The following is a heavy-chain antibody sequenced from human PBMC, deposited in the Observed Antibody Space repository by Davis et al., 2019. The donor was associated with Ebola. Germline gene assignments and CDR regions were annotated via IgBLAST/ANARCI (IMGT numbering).Heavy chain of an antibody. CDR2: IYHSGST. CDR3: AGGYDFWSGHYYYGMDV. V-gene: IGHV4-30-2*01. Sequence: SETLSPTCAASGGSISSGGYSWSWIRQPPGKGLEWIGYIYHSGSTYYNPSLKSRVTISVDRSKNQFSLELTSVTAADTAVYYCAGGYDFWSGHYYYGMDVWGQGTTVTVSS. J-gene: IGHJ6*02. CDR1: GGSISSGGYS. D-gene: IGHD3-3*01.